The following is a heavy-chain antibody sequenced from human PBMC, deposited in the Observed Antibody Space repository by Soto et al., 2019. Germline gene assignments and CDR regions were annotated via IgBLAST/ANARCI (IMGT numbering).Heavy chain of an antibody. D-gene: IGHD2-15*01. CDR2: IYPGDSDT. J-gene: IGHJ6*02. Sequence: PGESLKISCKGSGYSFTSYWIGWVRQMPGKGLEWMGIIYPGDSDTRYSPSFQGQVTISADKSISTAYLQWSSLKASDTAMYYCTRHVHCSGGSCYNYYYGMEVWGQGTTVTVSS. CDR1: GYSFTSYW. V-gene: IGHV5-51*01. CDR3: TRHVHCSGGSCYNYYYGMEV.